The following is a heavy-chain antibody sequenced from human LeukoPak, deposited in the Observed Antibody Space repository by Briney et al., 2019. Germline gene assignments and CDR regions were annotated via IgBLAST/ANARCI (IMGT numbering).Heavy chain of an antibody. V-gene: IGHV3-21*01. D-gene: IGHD2-2*01. J-gene: IGHJ6*02. Sequence: GGSLRLSCAASGFIFSNFVMHWVRQAPGKGLEWVSSISSSSSYIYYADSVKGRFTISRDNAKNSLYLQMNSLRAEDTAVYYCARVLVDCSSTSCYFWGYYYYYGMDVWGQGTTVTVSS. CDR1: GFIFSNFV. CDR2: ISSSSSYI. CDR3: ARVLVDCSSTSCYFWGYYYYYGMDV.